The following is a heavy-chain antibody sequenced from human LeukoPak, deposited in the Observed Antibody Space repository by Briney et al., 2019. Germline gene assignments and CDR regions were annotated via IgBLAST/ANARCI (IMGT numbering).Heavy chain of an antibody. Sequence: SVKVSCKASGGTFSSYAISWVRQAPGQGLEWMGGIIPIFGTANYAQKFQGRVTITADKSTSTAYMELSSLRSEDTAVYYCARDGSGSYSPRMGYFDYWGKGTLVTVSS. D-gene: IGHD3-10*01. V-gene: IGHV1-69*06. J-gene: IGHJ4*02. CDR2: IIPIFGTA. CDR1: GGTFSSYA. CDR3: ARDGSGSYSPRMGYFDY.